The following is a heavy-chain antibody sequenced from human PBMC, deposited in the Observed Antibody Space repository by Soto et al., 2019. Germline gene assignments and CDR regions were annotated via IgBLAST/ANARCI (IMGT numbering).Heavy chain of an antibody. D-gene: IGHD1-26*01. J-gene: IGHJ2*01. CDR3: ARGLKVGTTIYWYFAL. V-gene: IGHV4-34*01. Sequence: QVQLHQWGTELLKPSETLSLTCAVDGGSFSGFYWNWIRQTPGKGLEWIGEIDQSGGRQSGSSNYNPPLESRVIISGDTSKNQMSLTLSSVTPADTALYYCARGLKVGTTIYWYFALWGRGTLVTVSS. CDR2: IDQSGGRQSGSS. CDR1: GGSFSGFY.